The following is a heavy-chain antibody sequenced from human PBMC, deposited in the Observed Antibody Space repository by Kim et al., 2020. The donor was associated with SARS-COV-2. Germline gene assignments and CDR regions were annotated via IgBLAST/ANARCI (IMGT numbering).Heavy chain of an antibody. V-gene: IGHV3-23*01. CDR2: ST. J-gene: IGHJ3*02. CDR3: AKMMVRTTYDI. Sequence: STYYANAVKGRFTIYSDNYKNTLYRKLDSLMNEDTAIYYCAKMMVRTTYDIWGLGTLVTVSS. D-gene: IGHD3-10*01.